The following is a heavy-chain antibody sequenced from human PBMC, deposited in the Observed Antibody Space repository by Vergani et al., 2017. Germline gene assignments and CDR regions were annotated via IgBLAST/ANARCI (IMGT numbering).Heavy chain of an antibody. CDR2: ISPDGFST. CDR3: AREPPLTGFFDY. V-gene: IGHV1-46*03. D-gene: IGHD3-9*01. J-gene: IGHJ4*02. CDR1: GYTFTAYY. Sequence: QVQLVQSGAEVGKPGASVKISCKASGYTFTAYYLHWVRQAPEQGLEWVGVISPDGFSTFYAQQFQGRVTITRDTSTSTVYVEVTSLRSDDTAVYYCAREPPLTGFFDYWGQGTLVTVSS.